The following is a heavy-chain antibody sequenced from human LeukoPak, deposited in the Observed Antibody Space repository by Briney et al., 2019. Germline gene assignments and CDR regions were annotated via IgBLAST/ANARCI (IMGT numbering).Heavy chain of an antibody. CDR3: ARCLYGSGSKGDWFDP. V-gene: IGHV4-59*01. J-gene: IGHJ5*02. CDR2: IYYSGST. CDR1: GGSISSYY. D-gene: IGHD3-10*01. Sequence: SETLSLTCTVSGGSISSYYWSWIRQPPGKGLEWIGYIYYSGSTNYNPSLKGRVTISVDTSKNQFSLKLSSVTAADTAVYYCARCLYGSGSKGDWFDPWGQGTLVTVSS.